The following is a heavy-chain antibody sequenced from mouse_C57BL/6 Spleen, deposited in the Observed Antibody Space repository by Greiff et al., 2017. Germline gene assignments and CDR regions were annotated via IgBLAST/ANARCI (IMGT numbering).Heavy chain of an antibody. Sequence: QVQLQQSGPELVKPGASVKLSCKASGYTFTSYDINWVKQRPGKGLEWIGWIYPRDGSTKYNDKFKGKATVTVDTSSSTEYMELHRLTSEDSAVYFCARIYYYGSSSAWFAYWGQGTLVTVSA. CDR2: IYPRDGST. CDR1: GYTFTSYD. CDR3: ARIYYYGSSSAWFAY. V-gene: IGHV1-85*01. D-gene: IGHD1-1*01. J-gene: IGHJ3*01.